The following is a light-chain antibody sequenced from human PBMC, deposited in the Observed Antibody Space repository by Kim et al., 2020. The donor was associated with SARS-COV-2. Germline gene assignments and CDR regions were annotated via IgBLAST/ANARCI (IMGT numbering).Light chain of an antibody. CDR3: QQYNDWPLT. CDR1: QSVRRN. CDR2: GAY. V-gene: IGKV3-15*01. J-gene: IGKJ4*01. Sequence: VYPAEEATLSCRASQSVRRNLAWFQQKPGQAPRLLIYGAYTKATGIPARFSGSGSGTEFTLTISSLQSEDFAVYYCQQYNDWPLTFGGGTKVDIK.